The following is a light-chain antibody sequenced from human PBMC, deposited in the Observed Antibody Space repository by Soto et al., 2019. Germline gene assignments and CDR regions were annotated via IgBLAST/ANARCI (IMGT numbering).Light chain of an antibody. V-gene: IGLV4-69*01. CDR3: QTWGSGIRVV. CDR1: SGHSSYA. J-gene: IGLJ2*01. CDR2: LNSDGSH. Sequence: QPVLTQSPSASASLGASVKLTCTLSSGHSSYAIAWHQQQPEKGPRYLMKLNSDGSHRKGDGLPDRFSGSSSGAERYLTISSLQSEDEADYYCQTWGSGIRVVFGGGTKLTVL.